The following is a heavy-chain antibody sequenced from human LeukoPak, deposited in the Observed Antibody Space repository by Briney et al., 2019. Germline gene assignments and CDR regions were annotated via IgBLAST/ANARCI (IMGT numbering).Heavy chain of an antibody. D-gene: IGHD6-13*01. CDR2: IYYSGRT. J-gene: IGHJ5*02. CDR1: GGSISSSSYY. Sequence: SEALSLTCTVSGGSISSSSYYWGWIRQPPGKGLEWIVSIYYSGRTYYNPSLKSRVTISVDTSKNQFSLKLSSVTAADTAVYYCARVWQQLVLIGWFDPWGQGTLVTVSS. V-gene: IGHV4-39*07. CDR3: ARVWQQLVLIGWFDP.